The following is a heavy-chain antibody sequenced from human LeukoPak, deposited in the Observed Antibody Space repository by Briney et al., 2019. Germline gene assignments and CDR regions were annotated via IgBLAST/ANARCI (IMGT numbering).Heavy chain of an antibody. V-gene: IGHV3-53*04. D-gene: IGHD1-7*01. CDR1: GFTVSSNY. Sequence: GGSLRLSCAASGFTVSSNYMSWVRQAPGKGLEWVSVIYSGGSTYYADSVKGRFTISRHNSKNTLYLQMNSLRAEDTAVYYCARGRTAPGWNYKNGAFDIWGQGTMVTVSS. J-gene: IGHJ3*02. CDR2: IYSGGST. CDR3: ARGRTAPGWNYKNGAFDI.